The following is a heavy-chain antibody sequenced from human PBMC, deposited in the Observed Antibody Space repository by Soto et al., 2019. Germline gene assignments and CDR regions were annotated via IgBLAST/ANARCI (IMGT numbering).Heavy chain of an antibody. CDR3: ARDGDPGYSFSSCPLGGGRFDP. Sequence: QVQLVQSGAEVKEPGSSVNVSCKTSGGTFGNTAVTWVRQVPGQGLEWIGGIVPLFGTANYAQKFRGRVMITADESTSTAYMDLSSLRSDDTAIYYCARDGDPGYSFSSCPLGGGRFDPWGQGTLVTVSS. V-gene: IGHV1-69*12. J-gene: IGHJ5*02. CDR2: IVPLFGTA. D-gene: IGHD2-21*01. CDR1: GGTFGNTA.